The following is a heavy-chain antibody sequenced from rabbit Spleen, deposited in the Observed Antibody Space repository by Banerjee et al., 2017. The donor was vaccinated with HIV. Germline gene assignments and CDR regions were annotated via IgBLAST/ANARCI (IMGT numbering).Heavy chain of an antibody. D-gene: IGHD8-1*01. J-gene: IGHJ6*01. CDR3: ARDTGSSFSSYGMDL. CDR1: GVSFSISSY. CDR2: IDAGSSGFT. Sequence: QSLEESGGDLVKPGASLTLTCTASGVSFSISSYMCWVRQAPGKGLEWIACIDAGSSGFTYFASWAKGRFTVSKTSSTTVTLHMTSLTAADTATYFCARDTGSSFSSYGMDLWGPGTLVTVS. V-gene: IGHV1S40*01.